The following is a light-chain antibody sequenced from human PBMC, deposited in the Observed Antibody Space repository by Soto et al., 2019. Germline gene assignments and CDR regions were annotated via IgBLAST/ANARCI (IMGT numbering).Light chain of an antibody. V-gene: IGKV3D-15*01. J-gene: IGKJ3*01. CDR3: QQYIEWPS. Sequence: EIVMTQSPATLSVSPGERATLSCRASHSVSTRLAWYQQRPGQAPRLLIYGASTRAIGIPARFSGSGSGTGFTLTISTLQSEDLGFYYCQQYIEWPSFGPGTKVEIK. CDR1: HSVSTR. CDR2: GAS.